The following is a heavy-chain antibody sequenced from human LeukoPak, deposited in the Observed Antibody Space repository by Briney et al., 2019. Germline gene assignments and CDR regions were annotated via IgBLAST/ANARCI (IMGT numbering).Heavy chain of an antibody. D-gene: IGHD1-26*01. Sequence: GGSLRLSCAASGFTFGSYAIHWVRQAPGKGLEWVALISYDGSNKYYADSVKGRFTISRDNSKNTLYLQMNSLRAEDTAVYYCATRVGADFDYWGQGTLVTVSS. J-gene: IGHJ4*02. CDR1: GFTFGSYA. CDR3: ATRVGADFDY. CDR2: ISYDGSNK. V-gene: IGHV3-30*03.